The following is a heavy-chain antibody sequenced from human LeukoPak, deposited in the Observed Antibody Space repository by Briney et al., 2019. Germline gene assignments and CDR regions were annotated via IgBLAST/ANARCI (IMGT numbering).Heavy chain of an antibody. CDR3: ARRWPHSSGYYLFDY. J-gene: IGHJ4*02. D-gene: IGHD3-22*01. Sequence: GSSVKVSCKASGGTFSSHGFSWVRQAPGQGLERVGGIIPIFGATNYAQKFQGRVTITTDDSTSTGYMELSSLRSEDTAVYYCARRWPHSSGYYLFDYWGQGTLVTVSS. CDR1: GGTFSSHG. V-gene: IGHV1-69*05. CDR2: IIPIFGAT.